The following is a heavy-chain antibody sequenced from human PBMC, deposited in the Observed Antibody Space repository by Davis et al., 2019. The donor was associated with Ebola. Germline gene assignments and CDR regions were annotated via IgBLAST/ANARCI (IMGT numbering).Heavy chain of an antibody. V-gene: IGHV3-23*01. Sequence: ESLKISCAASGFTFSSYAMNWVRQAPGKGLEWVSAISASGGNTFYADSVKGRFTVSRDNSKNTLYLQMNSLRAEDTAVYYCARDFRNYDYWGQGTLVTVSS. CDR3: ARDFRNYDY. J-gene: IGHJ4*02. CDR2: ISASGGNT. D-gene: IGHD4-11*01. CDR1: GFTFSSYA.